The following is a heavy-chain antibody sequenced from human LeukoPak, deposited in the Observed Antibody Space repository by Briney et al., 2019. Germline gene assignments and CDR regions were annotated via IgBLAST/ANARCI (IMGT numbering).Heavy chain of an antibody. CDR2: ISYDGSNK. CDR1: GFTFSSYA. Sequence: PGGSLRLSCAASGFTFSSYAMHWVRQAPGKGLEWVAVISYDGSNKYYADSVKGRFTIPRDNSKNTLYLQMNSLRAEDTAVYYCARRLSYFDWLAADYWGQGTLVTVSS. V-gene: IGHV3-30-3*01. J-gene: IGHJ4*02. CDR3: ARRLSYFDWLAADY. D-gene: IGHD3-9*01.